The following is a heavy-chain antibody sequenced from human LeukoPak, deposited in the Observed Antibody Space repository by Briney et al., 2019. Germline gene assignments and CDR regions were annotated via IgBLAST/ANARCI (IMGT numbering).Heavy chain of an antibody. V-gene: IGHV3-48*01. J-gene: IGHJ4*02. D-gene: IGHD6-6*01. CDR2: ISSSSSTI. CDR1: GFTFSSYS. CDR3: ARESIAATLDY. Sequence: GGSLRLSCAASGFTFSSYSMNWVRQAPGKGLEWVSYISSSSSTIYYADSVEGRFTISRDNAKNSLYLQMNSLRAEDTAVYYCARESIAATLDYWGQGTLVTVSS.